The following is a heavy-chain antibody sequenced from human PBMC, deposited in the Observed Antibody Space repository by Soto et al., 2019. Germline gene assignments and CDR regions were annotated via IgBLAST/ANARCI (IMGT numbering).Heavy chain of an antibody. V-gene: IGHV3-30-3*01. D-gene: IGHD1-26*01. Sequence: QVQLVESGGGVVQPGRSLRLSCAASGFTFSSYAMHWVRQAPGKGLVWVAVISYDGSNKYYADSVKGRFTISRDNSKNTLYLQMNSLRAEDTAVYYCARGGSFHRELLPRGSFDYWVQGTLVTVSS. CDR3: ARGGSFHRELLPRGSFDY. CDR2: ISYDGSNK. CDR1: GFTFSSYA. J-gene: IGHJ4*02.